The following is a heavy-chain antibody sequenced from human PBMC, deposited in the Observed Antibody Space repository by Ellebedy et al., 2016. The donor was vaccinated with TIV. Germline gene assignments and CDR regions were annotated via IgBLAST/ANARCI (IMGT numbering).Heavy chain of an antibody. D-gene: IGHD2-2*01. CDR2: ISSSSSYT. J-gene: IGHJ5*02. CDR1: GFTFSDYY. V-gene: IGHV3-11*06. Sequence: GESLKISCAASGFTFSDYYMSWIRQAPGKGLEWVSYISSSSSYTNYADSVKGRFTISRDNAKNSLYLQMNSLRAEDTAVYYCARGMGSSTSWGFDPWGQGTLVTVSS. CDR3: ARGMGSSTSWGFDP.